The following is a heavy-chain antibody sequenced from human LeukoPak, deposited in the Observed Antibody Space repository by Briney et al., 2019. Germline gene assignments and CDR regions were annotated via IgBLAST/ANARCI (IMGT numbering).Heavy chain of an antibody. CDR3: TIGPFCGVDCYAVDY. Sequence: ASVKVSCKASGGMFSTYAISWVRQAPGQGPEWMGGIIPISTTANYAQKFQGRVTITSDEFTRTAYMEVYSLKCEDTAVYYCTIGPFCGVDCYAVDYRGQGTLVTVSS. V-gene: IGHV1-69*01. D-gene: IGHD2-21*02. CDR1: GGMFSTYA. J-gene: IGHJ4*02. CDR2: IIPISTTA.